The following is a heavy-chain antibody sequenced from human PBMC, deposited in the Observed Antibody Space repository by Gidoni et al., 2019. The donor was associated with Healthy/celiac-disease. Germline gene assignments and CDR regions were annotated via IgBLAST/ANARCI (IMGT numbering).Heavy chain of an antibody. CDR2: IWYDGSNK. Sequence: QVQLVESGGGVVQPGRSLRLSWAASGFTFSSYGRHWVRQAPGKGLEWVAVIWYDGSNKYYADSVKGRFTISRDNSKNTLYLQMNSLRAEDTAVYYCARDVGSQWFDPWGQGTLVTVSS. CDR3: ARDVGSQWFDP. CDR1: GFTFSSYG. J-gene: IGHJ5*02. D-gene: IGHD3-10*01. V-gene: IGHV3-33*01.